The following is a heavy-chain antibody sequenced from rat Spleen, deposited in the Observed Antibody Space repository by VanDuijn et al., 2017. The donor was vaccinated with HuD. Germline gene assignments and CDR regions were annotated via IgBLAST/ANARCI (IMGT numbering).Heavy chain of an antibody. CDR1: GFSFGDYA. CDR2: IIYDGGST. CDR3: ARETGYNSYFDY. Sequence: EVQLVESGGGLVQPGRSLKFSCAASGFSFGDYAMAWVRQAPKKGLEWVATIIYDGGSTYYRDSVKGRFTISRDTARNTLYLQMNSLRSEDTATYYCARETGYNSYFDYWGQGVMVTVSS. J-gene: IGHJ2*01. D-gene: IGHD1-4*01. V-gene: IGHV5-17*01.